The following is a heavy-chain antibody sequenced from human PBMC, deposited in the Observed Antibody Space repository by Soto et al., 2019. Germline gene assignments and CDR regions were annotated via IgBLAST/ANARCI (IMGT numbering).Heavy chain of an antibody. J-gene: IGHJ4*02. Sequence: VQLVESGGGLVQPGGSLRLSCAASGFTFSSYWMSWVRQAPGKGLEWVAVISYDGSNKYYADSVKGRFTISRDNSKNTLYLQMNSLRAEDTAVYYCARVRGRYGIAYWGQGTLVTVSS. CDR1: GFTFSSYW. D-gene: IGHD5-18*01. CDR3: ARVRGRYGIAY. V-gene: IGHV3-30-3*01. CDR2: ISYDGSNK.